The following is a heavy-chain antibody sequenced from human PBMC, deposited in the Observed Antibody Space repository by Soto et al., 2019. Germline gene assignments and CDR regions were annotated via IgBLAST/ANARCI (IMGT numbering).Heavy chain of an antibody. CDR3: ARVVPGAEAWFGP. J-gene: IGHJ5*02. Sequence: QVQLVQSGGEVKRPGASVKVSCKTSGYTFSNYGITWVRQAPGQPLEWLGWISLYSDGTNYAQKFQGRVSMTTDTSTPTAYMELRSLRSDDTAVYYCARVVPGAEAWFGPWGQGHLVTVSS. V-gene: IGHV1-18*01. D-gene: IGHD2-2*01. CDR1: GYTFSNYG. CDR2: ISLYSDGT.